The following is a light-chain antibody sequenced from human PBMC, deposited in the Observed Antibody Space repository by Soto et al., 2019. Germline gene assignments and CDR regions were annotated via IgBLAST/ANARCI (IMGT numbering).Light chain of an antibody. J-gene: IGKJ2*01. Sequence: AVQMTQSPSSLSASVGDRITITCRASQGIRNDLAWYQQKPGKAPNLLIYAASRLHSGVPSRFSGSGSRTDFTFTITGLQPEEFATYYCLQDNNFPYTFGQGPKLEIK. CDR2: AAS. V-gene: IGKV1-6*01. CDR1: QGIRND. CDR3: LQDNNFPYT.